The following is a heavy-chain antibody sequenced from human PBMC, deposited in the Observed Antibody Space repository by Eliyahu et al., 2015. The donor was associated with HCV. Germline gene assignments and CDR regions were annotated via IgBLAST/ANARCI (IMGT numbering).Heavy chain of an antibody. CDR3: ARGELPDIVVVPAATDYYYYGMDV. J-gene: IGHJ6*02. CDR1: GGSFSGYY. D-gene: IGHD2-2*01. CDR2: INHSGST. Sequence: QVQLQQWGAGLLKPSETLSLTCAVYGGSFSGYYWSWIRQPPGKGLEWIGEINHSGSTNYNPSLKSRVTISVDTSKNQFSLKLSSVTAADTAVYYCARGELPDIVVVPAATDYYYYGMDVWGQGTTVTVSS. V-gene: IGHV4-34*01.